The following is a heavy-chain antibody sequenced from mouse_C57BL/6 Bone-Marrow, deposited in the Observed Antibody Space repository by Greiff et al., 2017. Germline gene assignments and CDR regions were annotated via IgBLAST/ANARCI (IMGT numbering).Heavy chain of an antibody. V-gene: IGHV3-6*01. J-gene: IGHJ3*01. Sequence: EVKLMESGPGLVKPSQSLSLTCSVTGYSITSGYYWNWIRQFPGNKLEWMGYISYDGSNNYNPSLKIRISISRDTFKNQFFLKLNSVTTEDTATYYCARDETDYDGGGPAWFAYWGQGTLVTVSA. D-gene: IGHD2-4*01. CDR1: GYSITSGYY. CDR2: ISYDGSN. CDR3: ARDETDYDGGGPAWFAY.